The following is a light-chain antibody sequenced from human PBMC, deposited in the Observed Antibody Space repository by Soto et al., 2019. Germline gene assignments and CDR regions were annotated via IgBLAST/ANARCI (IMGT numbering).Light chain of an antibody. J-gene: IGLJ2*01. CDR2: DVS. Sequence: QSALTQPASVSGSPGQSITISCTGTSSDVGGQNAVSWYQQHPGKAPKFMIYDVSKRPSGVSSRFSGSKSGNTASLTISGLQAEDEADYYCCSSAGSSTVVFGGGTQLTVL. V-gene: IGLV2-23*02. CDR1: SSDVGGQNA. CDR3: CSSAGSSTVV.